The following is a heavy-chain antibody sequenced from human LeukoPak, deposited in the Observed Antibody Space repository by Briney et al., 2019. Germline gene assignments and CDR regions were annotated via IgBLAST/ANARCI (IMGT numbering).Heavy chain of an antibody. CDR3: AREGGDYYYDSSGFLKEDYYYYGMDV. CDR2: INPNSGGT. CDR1: GYTFTGYY. J-gene: IGHJ6*02. D-gene: IGHD3-22*01. Sequence: ASVKVSCKASGYTFTGYYMHWVRQAPGQGLEWMGWINPNSGGTNYAQKFQGWVTMTRDTSISTAYMELSRLRSDDTAVYYCAREGGDYYYDSSGFLKEDYYYYGMDVWGQGTTVTVSS. V-gene: IGHV1-2*04.